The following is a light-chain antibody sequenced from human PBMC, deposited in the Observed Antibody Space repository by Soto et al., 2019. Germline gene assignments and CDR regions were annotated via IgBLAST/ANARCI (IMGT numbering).Light chain of an antibody. V-gene: IGLV2-8*01. CDR1: SGDVGGYTY. Sequence: QSVLTQPPSASESPGQSVTISFTGVSGDVGGYTYVSWYQHYAGKAPKLLIYEVSKRPQGVPDRFTGSKSGDTASLTVSGLQPDDEADYYCSSSGGSNGFVVFGGGTQLTVL. CDR3: SSSGGSNGFVV. CDR2: EVS. J-gene: IGLJ2*01.